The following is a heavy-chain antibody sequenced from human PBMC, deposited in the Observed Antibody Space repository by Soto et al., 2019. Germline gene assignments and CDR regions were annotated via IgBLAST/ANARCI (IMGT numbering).Heavy chain of an antibody. J-gene: IGHJ5*02. CDR3: AKDRGWLRPQGWFDP. CDR2: ISGSGGST. Sequence: PGGSLRLSCAASVFTFSSYAMSWVRQAPGKGLEWVSAISGSGGSTYYADSVKGRFTISRDNSKNTLYLQMNSLRAEDTAVYYCAKDRGWLRPQGWFDPWGQGTLVTVSS. D-gene: IGHD5-12*01. V-gene: IGHV3-23*01. CDR1: VFTFSSYA.